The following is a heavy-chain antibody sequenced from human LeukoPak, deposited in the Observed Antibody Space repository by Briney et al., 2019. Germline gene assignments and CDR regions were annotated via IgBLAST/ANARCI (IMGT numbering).Heavy chain of an antibody. V-gene: IGHV3-30-3*01. D-gene: IGHD5-12*01. CDR2: ISYDGSNK. CDR1: GFTFSSYA. J-gene: IGHJ3*02. Sequence: GGSLRLSCAASGFTFSSYAMHWVRQAPGKGLEWVAVISYDGSNKYYADSVKGRFTISRDNSKNTLYLQMNSLRAEDTAVYYCARPDAGWLRFDAFDIWGQGTMVTVSS. CDR3: ARPDAGWLRFDAFDI.